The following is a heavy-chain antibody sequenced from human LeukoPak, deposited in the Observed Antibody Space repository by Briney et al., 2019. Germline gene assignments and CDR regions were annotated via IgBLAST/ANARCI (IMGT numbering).Heavy chain of an antibody. V-gene: IGHV3-15*07. J-gene: IGHJ4*02. CDR3: TTGIRGD. CDR1: GFIVTNAW. D-gene: IGHD3-3*02. Sequence: GGSLRLSCAAPGFIVTNAWMNWVRQAPGKGLEWVGRIQSKTDGGKTDYAAPVKGRFTISRDDSKNTLYLQMNSLKTEDTAIYYCTTGIRGDWGQGTLVTVSS. CDR2: IQSKTDGGKT.